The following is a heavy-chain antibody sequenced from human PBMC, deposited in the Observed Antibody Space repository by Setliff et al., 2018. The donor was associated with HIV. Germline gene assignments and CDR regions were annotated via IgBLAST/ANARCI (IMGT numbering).Heavy chain of an antibody. Sequence: QPGGSLRLSCVASGITFSSYWMSWVRQAPGKGLEWVANIKQDGSERSYVDSVKGRFTISRDNAKNSLYLKMNSLGAEDTAVYYCAQITVMGYWGQGTLVTVSS. D-gene: IGHD4-4*01. CDR3: AQITVMGY. CDR2: IKQDGSER. V-gene: IGHV3-7*01. J-gene: IGHJ4*02. CDR1: GITFSSYW.